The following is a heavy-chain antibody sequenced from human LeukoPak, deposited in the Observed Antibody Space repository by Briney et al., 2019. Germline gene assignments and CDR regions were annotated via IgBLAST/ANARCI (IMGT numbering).Heavy chain of an antibody. CDR2: ISYDGSNK. V-gene: IGHV3-30*18. CDR1: GFTFSSYG. Sequence: GGSLRLSCAASGFTFSSYGMHWVRQAPGKGLEWVAVISYDGSNKYYADSVKGRFTISRDNSKNTLYLQMNSLRAEDTAVYYCAKDTYYYGSGSYNYWGQRTLVTVSS. CDR3: AKDTYYYGSGSYNY. J-gene: IGHJ4*02. D-gene: IGHD3-10*01.